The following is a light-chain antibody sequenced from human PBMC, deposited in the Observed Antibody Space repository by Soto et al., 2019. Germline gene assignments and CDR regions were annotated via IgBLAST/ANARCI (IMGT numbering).Light chain of an antibody. V-gene: IGKV3D-20*02. J-gene: IGKJ4*01. CDR2: DAS. CDR1: QSVSSNY. CDR3: QQRSKWLT. Sequence: EIALTQSPGTLSLSPGERATLFCRASQSVSSNYLAWYQQKPGQAPRLLIYDASNRATGIPARFSGSGSGTDFTLTISSLEPEDFAVYYCQQRSKWLTFGGGTKVDIK.